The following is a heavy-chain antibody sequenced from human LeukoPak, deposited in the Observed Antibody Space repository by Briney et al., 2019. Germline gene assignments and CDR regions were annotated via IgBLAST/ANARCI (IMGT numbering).Heavy chain of an antibody. D-gene: IGHD2-15*01. V-gene: IGHV4-59*12. Sequence: SQTLSLTPTLSGGSTSIYSSSGIRQPPRKGLERIGYIYYSGTNNYIPSLKSRVTISVDTSKNQFSLNLISVTAADTAVYCCARGRGGGGRSNDWFDPWGQGALVSVSS. CDR1: GGSTSIYS. CDR2: IYYSGTN. J-gene: IGHJ5*02. CDR3: ARGRGGGGRSNDWFDP.